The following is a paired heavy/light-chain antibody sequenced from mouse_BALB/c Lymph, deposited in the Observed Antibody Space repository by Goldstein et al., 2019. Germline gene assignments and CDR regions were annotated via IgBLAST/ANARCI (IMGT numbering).Light chain of an antibody. CDR2: GTN. J-gene: IGLJ1*01. V-gene: IGLV1*01. Sequence: QAVVTQESALTTSPGETVTLTCRSSTGAVTTSNYANWVQEKPDHLFTGLIGGTNNRAPGVPARFSGSLIGDKAALTITGAQTEDEAIYFCALWYSNHWVFGGGTKLTVL. CDR1: TGAVTTSNY. CDR3: ALWYSNHWV.
Heavy chain of an antibody. V-gene: IGHV1S22*01. CDR3: TTTATPYYAMDY. J-gene: IGHJ4*01. D-gene: IGHD1-2*01. CDR1: GYTFTSYW. CDR2: IYPGSGST. Sequence: LQQPGSELVRPGASVKLSCKASGYTFTSYWMHWVKQRPGQGLEWIGNIYPGSGSTNYDEKFKSKATLTVDTSSSTAYMQLSSLTSEDSAVYYCTTTATPYYAMDYWGQGTSVTVSS.